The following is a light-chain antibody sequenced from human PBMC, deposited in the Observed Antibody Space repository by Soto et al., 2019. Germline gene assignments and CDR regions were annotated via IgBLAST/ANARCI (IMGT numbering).Light chain of an antibody. J-gene: IGKJ2*02. CDR2: KAS. CDR3: QQYDSYPCT. V-gene: IGKV1-5*03. Sequence: DIQMTQSPSTLSASVGDRVTITCRASQSIGTWLAWFQQKPGKAPDVLIFKASSLERGVPSRFSGSGSGTEFTLTISILQPDDCATYYCQQYDSYPCTFGQGTKLDIK. CDR1: QSIGTW.